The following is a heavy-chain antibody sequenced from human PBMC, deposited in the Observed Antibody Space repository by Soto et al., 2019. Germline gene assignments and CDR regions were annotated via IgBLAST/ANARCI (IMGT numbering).Heavy chain of an antibody. J-gene: IGHJ6*02. D-gene: IGHD3-3*01. V-gene: IGHV4-31*03. CDR2: IYSSGST. CDR3: ATGGPYYDFWSGYHSGYYYGMDV. Sequence: QVQLQESGPGLVKPSQTLSLTCTVSGGSISSGGYYWSWIRQHPGKGLEWIGYIYSSGSTYYNPSLKSRVTISVDTSKNQFSLKLSSVTAADTAVYYCATGGPYYDFWSGYHSGYYYGMDVWGQGTTVTVSS. CDR1: GGSISSGGYY.